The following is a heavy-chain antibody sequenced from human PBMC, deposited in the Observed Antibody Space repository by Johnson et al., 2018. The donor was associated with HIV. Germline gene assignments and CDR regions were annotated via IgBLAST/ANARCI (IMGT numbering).Heavy chain of an antibody. CDR1: GFTVSTNY. CDR3: ARDSWPSSPDAFDL. CDR2: IYSGGST. J-gene: IGHJ3*01. V-gene: IGHV3-53*01. Sequence: VQLVESGGGLVQPGRSLRLSCAASGFTVSTNYMSWVRQAPGKGLEWVSVIYSGGSTYYADSVKGRFTISRDNSKNTLYLQMNSLRAEDTAVYYCARDSWPSSPDAFDLWGQGTMVTVSS.